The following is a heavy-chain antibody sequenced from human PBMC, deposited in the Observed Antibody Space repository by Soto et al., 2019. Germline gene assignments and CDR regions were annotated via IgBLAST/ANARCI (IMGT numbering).Heavy chain of an antibody. V-gene: IGHV1-69*01. CDR1: GGTFSSYA. J-gene: IGHJ4*02. CDR3: ARSIVVVVAATPGHFDY. Sequence: QVQLVQSGAEVKKPGSSVKVSCKASGGTFSSYAISWVRQAPGQGLEWMGGIIPIFGTANYAQKFQGRVTITADESTSTAYMELSRLRSEDTAVYYCARSIVVVVAATPGHFDYWGQGTLVTVSS. D-gene: IGHD2-15*01. CDR2: IIPIFGTA.